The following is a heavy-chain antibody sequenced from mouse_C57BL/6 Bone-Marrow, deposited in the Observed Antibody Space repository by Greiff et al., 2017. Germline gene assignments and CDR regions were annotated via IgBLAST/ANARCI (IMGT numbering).Heavy chain of an antibody. V-gene: IGHV1-82*01. Sequence: QVQLQQSGPELVKPGASVKISCKASGYAFSSSWMNWVKQRPGKGLEWIGRLYPGDGDTNYNGKFKGKATLTADKSSSTASMQLSSLTSEDSAVYFCARWRGNYDSWGQGTTLTVSS. CDR2: LYPGDGDT. D-gene: IGHD2-1*01. CDR3: ARWRGNYDS. J-gene: IGHJ2*01. CDR1: GYAFSSSW.